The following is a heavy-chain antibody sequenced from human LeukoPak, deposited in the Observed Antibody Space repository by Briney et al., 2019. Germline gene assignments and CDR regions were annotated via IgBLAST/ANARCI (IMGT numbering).Heavy chain of an antibody. J-gene: IGHJ6*02. CDR3: ARDPGIYYYYYGMDV. Sequence: SQTLSLTCTVSGGSISSGSYYWSWIRQPAGNGLEWIGRIYTSGSTNYNPSLKSRVTISADTSKNQFSLKLSSVTAADTAVYYCARDPGIYYYYYGMDVWGQGTTVTVSS. CDR1: GGSISSGSYY. CDR2: IYTSGST. V-gene: IGHV4-61*02.